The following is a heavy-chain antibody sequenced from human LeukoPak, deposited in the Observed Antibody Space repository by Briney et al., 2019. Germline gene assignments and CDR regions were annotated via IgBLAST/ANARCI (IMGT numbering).Heavy chain of an antibody. CDR2: ISHDGMNA. CDR1: GLHFSGTA. CDR3: AKDGAQYSSGPECDP. Sequence: GGSLRLSCAASGLHFSGTAMSWVRQTPGKGLEWVSAISHDGMNAYYADSVKGRFTISRDNSKKTVSLEMSSLTAADTGVYYCAKDGAQYSSGPECDPRGQGALVTVSP. V-gene: IGHV3-23*01. J-gene: IGHJ5*02. D-gene: IGHD6-19*01.